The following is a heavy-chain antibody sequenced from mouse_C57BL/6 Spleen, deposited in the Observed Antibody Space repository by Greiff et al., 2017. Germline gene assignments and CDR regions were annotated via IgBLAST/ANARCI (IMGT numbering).Heavy chain of an antibody. V-gene: IGHV1-76*01. CDR3: ARGADYYGSSPYWYFDV. Sequence: VQLQQSGAELVRPGASVELSCKASGYTFTDYYINWVKQRPGQGLEWIARIYPGSGNTYYNEKFKGKATLTAEKSSSTAYMQLSSLTSEDSAVYFCARGADYYGSSPYWYFDVWGTGTTVTVSS. D-gene: IGHD1-1*01. CDR2: IYPGSGNT. J-gene: IGHJ1*03. CDR1: GYTFTDYY.